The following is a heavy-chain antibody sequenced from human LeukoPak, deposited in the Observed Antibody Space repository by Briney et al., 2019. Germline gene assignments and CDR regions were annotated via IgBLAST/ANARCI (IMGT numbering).Heavy chain of an antibody. Sequence: PGGSLRLSCASSDFTFSSHWMSWVRQAPGKGLEWVANITPDGSERHYVDYVKGRFTISRDNAKRPLFLQMKSLRAEDTAVYYCARAACGRHGNKDWGQGTLVTVSS. CDR2: ITPDGSER. D-gene: IGHD2-21*01. CDR1: DFTFSSHW. V-gene: IGHV3-7*05. J-gene: IGHJ4*02. CDR3: ARAACGRHGNKD.